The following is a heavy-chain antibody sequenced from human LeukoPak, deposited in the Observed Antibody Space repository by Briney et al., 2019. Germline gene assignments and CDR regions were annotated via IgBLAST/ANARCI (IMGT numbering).Heavy chain of an antibody. Sequence: SETLSLTCTVSGGSISSSSYYWGWIRQPPGKGLEWIGSIYYSGSTYYNPSPKSRVTISVDTSKNQFSLKLSSVTAADTAVYYCARASIVVVPAAPNWFDPWGQGTLVTVSS. CDR3: ARASIVVVPAAPNWFDP. CDR2: IYYSGST. J-gene: IGHJ5*02. D-gene: IGHD2-2*01. CDR1: GGSISSSSYY. V-gene: IGHV4-39*07.